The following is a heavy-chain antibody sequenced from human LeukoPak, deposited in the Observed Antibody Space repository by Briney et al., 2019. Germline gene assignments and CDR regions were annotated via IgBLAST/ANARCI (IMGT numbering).Heavy chain of an antibody. J-gene: IGHJ5*02. CDR1: GYSFIDYH. D-gene: IGHD2-8*01. V-gene: IGHV1-2*02. CDR3: ARDVIMGGSQGWFDP. Sequence: ASVKVSCKASGYSFIDYHIHWVRQAPGQGLECMGWISPRSGATTYYIERFKGRFTMTRDTSISTAYMKLSGLTYEDTAMYFCARDVIMGGSQGWFDPWGQGTLVTVSS. CDR2: ISPRSGAT.